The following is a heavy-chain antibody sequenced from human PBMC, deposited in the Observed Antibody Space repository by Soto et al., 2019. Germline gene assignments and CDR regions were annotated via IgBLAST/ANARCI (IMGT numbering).Heavy chain of an antibody. D-gene: IGHD2-2*01. Sequence: PGGSLRLSCAASGFTFSSYWMHWVRQAPGKGLVWVSRINSDGSSTSYADSVKGRFTISRDNAKNTLYLQMNSLRAEDTAVYYCARGGLYCSSTSCYALNRYNWFDPWGQGTLVTVSS. J-gene: IGHJ5*02. CDR1: GFTFSSYW. V-gene: IGHV3-74*01. CDR3: ARGGLYCSSTSCYALNRYNWFDP. CDR2: INSDGSST.